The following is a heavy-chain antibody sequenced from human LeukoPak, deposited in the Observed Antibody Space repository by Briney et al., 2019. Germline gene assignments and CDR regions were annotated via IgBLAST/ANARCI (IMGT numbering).Heavy chain of an antibody. CDR2: IYKSGST. Sequence: SETLSLTCTVSGFSISTDNYYWGWIRQPPGKGLEWIGNIYKSGSTYYNPSLKSRVTITADTSKNQFSLNLGSVTAADAAIYYCARGQWLGHWGQGTLVTVSA. V-gene: IGHV4-39*01. D-gene: IGHD6-19*01. CDR1: GFSISTDNYY. CDR3: ARGQWLGH. J-gene: IGHJ4*02.